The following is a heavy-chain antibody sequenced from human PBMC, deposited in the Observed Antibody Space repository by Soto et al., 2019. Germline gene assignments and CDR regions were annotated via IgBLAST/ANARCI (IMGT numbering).Heavy chain of an antibody. CDR3: AKSRGSGSYFNPSDAFDF. D-gene: IGHD3-10*01. J-gene: IGHJ3*01. V-gene: IGHV3-23*01. CDR2: ISGSGGGT. CDR1: GFTFSSYA. Sequence: EVQLLDSGGGLVQPGGSLRLSCAASGFTFSSYAMSWVRQAPGKGLEWVSSISGSGGGTYYADSVKGRFTISRDNSKNTLSLQRNSLRAEDTAVYYCAKSRGSGSYFNPSDAFDFWGQGTMVTVS.